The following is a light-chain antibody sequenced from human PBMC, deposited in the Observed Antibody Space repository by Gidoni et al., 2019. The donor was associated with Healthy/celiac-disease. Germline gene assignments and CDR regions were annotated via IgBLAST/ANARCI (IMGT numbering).Light chain of an antibody. Sequence: IQLTQSPSFLSASVVDTVTITCRASQGISSYLAWYQQKPGKAPKLLIYAASTLQSGVPSRFSGSGSGTEFTLTISSMQPEDFATYYCQQINSYPLTFGGGTKVEIK. J-gene: IGKJ4*01. CDR2: AAS. CDR1: QGISSY. V-gene: IGKV1-9*01. CDR3: QQINSYPLT.